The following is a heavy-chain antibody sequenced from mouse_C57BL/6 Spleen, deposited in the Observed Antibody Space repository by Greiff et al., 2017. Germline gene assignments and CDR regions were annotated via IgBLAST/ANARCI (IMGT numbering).Heavy chain of an antibody. CDR2: IWSGGST. D-gene: IGHD1-1*02. V-gene: IGHV2-2*01. J-gene: IGHJ2*01. CDR3: ARNWDYAPDY. Sequence: QVQLQQSGPGLVQPSQSLSITCTVSGFSLTSYGVHWVRQSPGKGLEWLGVIWSGGSTDSNAAFISRLSISKDNSKSQVFFKMNSLQADDTAIYYCARNWDYAPDYWGQGTTLTVSS. CDR1: GFSLTSYG.